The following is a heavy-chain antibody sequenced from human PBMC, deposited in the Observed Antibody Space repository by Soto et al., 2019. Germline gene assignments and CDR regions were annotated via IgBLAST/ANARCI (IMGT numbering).Heavy chain of an antibody. CDR2: INAGNGNT. D-gene: IGHD3-3*01. J-gene: IGHJ5*02. CDR3: ARERKIWSGYIWFDP. V-gene: IGHV1-3*01. Sequence: ASVKVSCKASGYTFTSYAMHWVRQAPGQRLEWMGWINAGNGNTKYSQKFQGRVTITRDTSASTAYMELSSLRSEDTAVYYCARERKIWSGYIWFDPWGQGTLVTVSS. CDR1: GYTFTSYA.